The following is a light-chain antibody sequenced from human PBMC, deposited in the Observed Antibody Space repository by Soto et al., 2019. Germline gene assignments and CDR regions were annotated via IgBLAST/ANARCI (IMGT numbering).Light chain of an antibody. CDR1: SSNVGSNN. CDR3: AAWDDSLNGPA. J-gene: IGLJ2*01. Sequence: QSVLTQPPSASGAPGQTVTISCSGSSSNVGSNNVNWYQQFPGTAPKPLIFRNNQRPSGVPDRFSGSKSGTAASLAISGLQSDDEADYHCAAWDDSLNGPAFGGGTKLTVL. CDR2: RNN. V-gene: IGLV1-44*01.